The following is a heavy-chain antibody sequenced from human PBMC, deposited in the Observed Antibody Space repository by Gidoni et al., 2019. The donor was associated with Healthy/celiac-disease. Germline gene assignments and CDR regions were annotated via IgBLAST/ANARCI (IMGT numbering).Heavy chain of an antibody. V-gene: IGHV4-4*02. CDR3: ASSAYDAFDI. CDR2: IYHSRST. CDR1: GGSISSSNW. J-gene: IGHJ3*02. Sequence: QAQLQESGPGLVKPSGTLSPTCAVSGGSISSSNWWCWLRQPPGKGLEWIGEIYHSRSTNYNPSLQSRVTISVDKSMNQFSLKLSSVTAADTAVYYCASSAYDAFDIWGQGTMVTVSS.